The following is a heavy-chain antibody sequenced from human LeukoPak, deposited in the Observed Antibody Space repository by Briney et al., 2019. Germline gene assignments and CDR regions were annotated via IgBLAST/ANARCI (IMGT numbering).Heavy chain of an antibody. CDR3: ARGGGSGSYYYVDAFDI. CDR1: GGSISSSNW. CDR2: IYYSGST. V-gene: IGHV4-4*02. J-gene: IGHJ3*02. Sequence: PSETLSLTCAVSGGSISSSNWWSWVRQPPGKGLERIGYIYYSGSTDYNPSLKSRVTISVDTSKNQFSLKLSSVTAADTAVYYCARGGGSGSYYYVDAFDIWGQGTMVTVSS. D-gene: IGHD3-10*01.